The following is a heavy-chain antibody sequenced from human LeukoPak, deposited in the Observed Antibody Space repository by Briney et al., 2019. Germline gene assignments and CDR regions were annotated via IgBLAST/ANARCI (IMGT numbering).Heavy chain of an antibody. D-gene: IGHD2-2*01. CDR2: ISSSSSYI. CDR3: ARRCSSASCFDY. J-gene: IGHJ4*02. V-gene: IGHV3-21*01. CDR1: GFTFSSYS. Sequence: PGGSLRLSCAASGFTFSSYSMNWVRQAPGKGLEWVSSISSSSSYIYYADSLKGRFTISRDNAKNSLYLQMNSLRAEDTAVYYCARRCSSASCFDYWGQGTLVTVYS.